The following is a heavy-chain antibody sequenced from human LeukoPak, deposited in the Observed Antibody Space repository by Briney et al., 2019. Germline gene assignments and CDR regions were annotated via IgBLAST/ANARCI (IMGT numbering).Heavy chain of an antibody. D-gene: IGHD3-10*01. CDR1: GFTFSSYA. Sequence: GGSLRLSCAASGFTFSSYAMSWVRQAPGKGLEWVLAISGSGGSTYYADSVKGPFTISRDNSKNTLYLQMNSLRAEDTAVYYCAKDSVLLWFGELLPTLDYWCQGTLVTVSS. V-gene: IGHV3-23*01. CDR3: AKDSVLLWFGELLPTLDY. CDR2: ISGSGGST. J-gene: IGHJ4*02.